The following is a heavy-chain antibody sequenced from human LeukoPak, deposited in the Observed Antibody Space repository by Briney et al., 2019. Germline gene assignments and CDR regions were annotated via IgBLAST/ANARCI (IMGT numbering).Heavy chain of an antibody. CDR2: ISSSGSPT. D-gene: IGHD6-6*01. CDR1: GFTFSSYE. Sequence: GGSLRLSCAASGFTFSSYEMNWVRQAPGKGLEWVSYISSSGSPTYYADSVKGRFTVSRDNAKNSLFLQMNSLRAEDTAVYYCARCHSSSSGDYWGQGTLVTVSS. V-gene: IGHV3-48*03. J-gene: IGHJ4*02. CDR3: ARCHSSSSGDY.